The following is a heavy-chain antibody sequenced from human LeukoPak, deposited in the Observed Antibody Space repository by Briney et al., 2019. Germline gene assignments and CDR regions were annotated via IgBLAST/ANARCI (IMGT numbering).Heavy chain of an antibody. D-gene: IGHD3-22*01. CDR3: AKRRWMYYYDSSGYYYVDHDY. CDR2: IRYDGSNK. J-gene: IGHJ4*02. CDR1: EFTFSSYG. V-gene: IGHV3-30*02. Sequence: GGSLRLSCAASEFTFSSYGMHWVRQAPGKGLKWVAFIRYDGSNKYYADSVKGRFTISRENSKNTLYLQMNSLRAEDTAVYYCAKRRWMYYYDSSGYYYVDHDYWGQGTLVTVSS.